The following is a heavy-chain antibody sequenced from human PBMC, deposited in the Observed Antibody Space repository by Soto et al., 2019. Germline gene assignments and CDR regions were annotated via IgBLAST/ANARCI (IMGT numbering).Heavy chain of an antibody. CDR1: GFPFSSYA. V-gene: IGHV3-23*01. J-gene: IGHJ4*02. CDR3: AKDAQAVARSEIDY. CDR2: ISGGGGST. Sequence: EVQLLESGGGLVQPGGSLRLSCAASGFPFSSYAMSWVRQPPGKGLEWVSAISGGGGSTYYADSVKGRFTISRDNSKNTLYLRMNSLRAEDTAVYYCAKDAQAVARSEIDYWGQGSLVTVSS. D-gene: IGHD6-19*01.